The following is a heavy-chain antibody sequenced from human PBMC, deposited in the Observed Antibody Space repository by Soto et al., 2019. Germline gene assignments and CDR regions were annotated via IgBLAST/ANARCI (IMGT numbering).Heavy chain of an antibody. J-gene: IGHJ6*02. CDR2: IKGDGSVT. CDR1: GFTFSGYY. Sequence: PGGSLRLSCAASGFTFSGYYMFWVRQAPGKGLVWVSHIKGDGSVTYYADSVKGRFTISRDNANNMLYLQMNSLRAEDTAVYYCARDLMGPQYNYYGMDVWGQGTTVTVSS. V-gene: IGHV3-74*01. CDR3: ARDLMGPQYNYYGMDV.